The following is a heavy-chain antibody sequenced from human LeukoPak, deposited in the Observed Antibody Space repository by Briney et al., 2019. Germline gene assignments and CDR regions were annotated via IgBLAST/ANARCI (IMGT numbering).Heavy chain of an antibody. V-gene: IGHV4-34*01. CDR1: GGTFSGYY. CDR2: INHSGST. Sequence: KASETLSLTCAVYGGTFSGYYWSWIRQPPRKELEWSGEINHSGSTNYNPSLSSRVNISVDTSNNQFSLKLTSVTAADTAVYYCAREVVAAAGTVDYWGQGTLVTVSS. CDR3: AREVVAAAGTVDY. J-gene: IGHJ4*02. D-gene: IGHD6-13*01.